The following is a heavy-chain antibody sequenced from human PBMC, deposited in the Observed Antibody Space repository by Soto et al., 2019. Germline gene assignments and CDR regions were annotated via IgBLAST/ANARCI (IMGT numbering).Heavy chain of an antibody. J-gene: IGHJ4*02. CDR3: ARGSDYDFWSGPEGYFDY. CDR2: IYYSGST. V-gene: IGHV4-59*01. D-gene: IGHD3-3*01. CDR1: GGSISSYY. Sequence: TSETLSLTCTVSGGSISSYYWSWIRQPPGKGLEWIGYIYYSGSTNYNPSLKSRVTISVDTSKNQFSLKLSSVTAADTAVYYCARGSDYDFWSGPEGYFDYWGQGTLVTVSS.